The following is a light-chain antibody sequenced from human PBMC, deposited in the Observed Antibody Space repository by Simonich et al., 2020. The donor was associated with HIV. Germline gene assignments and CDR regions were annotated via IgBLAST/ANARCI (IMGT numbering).Light chain of an antibody. CDR3: GTWDSSLSAGV. J-gene: IGLJ7*01. Sequence: QSVLTQPPSVSAAPGQQVTISCSGISSNIGNNYVSWYQQLPGTPPKLLIYDYNNRPSGIPDRFAGSKSGTSATLCITGLQTGDEADYYCGTWDSSLSAGVFGGGTQLTVL. CDR1: SSNIGNNY. CDR2: DYN. V-gene: IGLV1-51*01.